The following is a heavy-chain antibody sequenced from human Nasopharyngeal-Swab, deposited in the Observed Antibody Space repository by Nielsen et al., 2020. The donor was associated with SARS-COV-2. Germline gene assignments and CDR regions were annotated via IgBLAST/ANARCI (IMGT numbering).Heavy chain of an antibody. J-gene: IGHJ4*02. V-gene: IGHV3-21*01. CDR1: GFKFSEYW. D-gene: IGHD3-16*02. CDR2: ISSSSSYI. Sequence: GESLKISCVASGFKFSEYWMTWVRQAPGKGLEWVSSISSSSSYIYYADSVKGRFTISRDNAKNSLYLQMNSLRAEDTAVYYCARGAYDYVWGSYRPIDYWGQGTLVTVSS. CDR3: ARGAYDYVWGSYRPIDY.